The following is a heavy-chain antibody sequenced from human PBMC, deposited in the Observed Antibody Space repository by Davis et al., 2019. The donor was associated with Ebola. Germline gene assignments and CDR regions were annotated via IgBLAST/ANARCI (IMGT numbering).Heavy chain of an antibody. CDR1: GYSFTTYW. D-gene: IGHD2-15*01. CDR3: QVVVAANVAFDI. Sequence: CESPKISCKGSGYSFTTYWIGRVRQMPGKGLEWMGIIYPGDSDTRYSPSFQGQVTISADKSISTAYLQWSSLKASDTAMYYCQVVVAANVAFDIWGQGTMVTVSS. J-gene: IGHJ3*02. CDR2: IYPGDSDT. V-gene: IGHV5-51*01.